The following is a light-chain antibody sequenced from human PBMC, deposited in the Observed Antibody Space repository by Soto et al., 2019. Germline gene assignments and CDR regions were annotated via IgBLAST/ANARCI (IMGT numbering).Light chain of an antibody. Sequence: MTQSPSSLSASVVDRVTIACRASLNIGDSLSWFQQKAGKPPTQLIYGASALQSGVPVRFSGSASGTDFTLTIRNMQREDFATYYCLQTYNLPRTFGQGTKVDIK. CDR1: LNIGDS. J-gene: IGKJ1*01. CDR2: GAS. V-gene: IGKV1-39*01. CDR3: LQTYNLPRT.